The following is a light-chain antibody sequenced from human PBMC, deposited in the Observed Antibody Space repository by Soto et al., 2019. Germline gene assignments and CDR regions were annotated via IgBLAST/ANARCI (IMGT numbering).Light chain of an antibody. CDR1: QSVRNNY. Sequence: EIVLTQSPGTLSLSPGERATVSCRASQSVRNNYLTWYQQKPGQAPRLLIYDASNRAAGIPDRFSGSGSGIDFPLPISRLEPEDFAVYYCQQYGSSPLTVGGGTNVEIK. CDR3: QQYGSSPLT. V-gene: IGKV3-20*01. J-gene: IGKJ4*01. CDR2: DAS.